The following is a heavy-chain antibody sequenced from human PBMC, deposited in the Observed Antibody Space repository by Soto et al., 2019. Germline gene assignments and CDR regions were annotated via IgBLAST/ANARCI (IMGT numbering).Heavy chain of an antibody. CDR3: TKGGTVPFDY. D-gene: IGHD3-16*01. CDR1: GVTFSRYA. CDR2: VFFDGNYK. J-gene: IGHJ4*02. V-gene: IGHV3-30*18. Sequence: QVQFMQSGGGVVQPGKSLRLSCAASGVTFSRYAMHWVRQAPGERLEWVAVVFFDGNYKNYGDSVKGRFTVSRDNYKNTTYLQMNGLRPEDTGVYYCTKGGTVPFDYWGQGSLVIVSS.